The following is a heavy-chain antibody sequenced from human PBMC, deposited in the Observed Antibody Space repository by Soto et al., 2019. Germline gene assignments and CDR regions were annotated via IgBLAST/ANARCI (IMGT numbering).Heavy chain of an antibody. D-gene: IGHD3-10*01. Sequence: ASVKVSCKASGYTFTSYDINWVRQATGQGLEWMGWMNPNSGNTGYAQKFQGRVTMTRNTSISTAYMELSSLRSEDTAVYYCAFVTRVRGGRSSGRLDHWGRGTLVTVSS. CDR2: MNPNSGNT. CDR1: GYTFTSYD. J-gene: IGHJ5*02. CDR3: AFVTRVRGGRSSGRLDH. V-gene: IGHV1-8*01.